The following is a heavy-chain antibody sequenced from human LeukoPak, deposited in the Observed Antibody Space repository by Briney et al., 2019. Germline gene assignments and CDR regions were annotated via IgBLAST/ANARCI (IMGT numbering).Heavy chain of an antibody. CDR2: INSDGSST. CDR1: GFTFSSYW. J-gene: IGHJ6*02. V-gene: IGHV3-74*01. CDR3: ARDYGRSRDYGMDV. Sequence: GGSLRLSCAASGFTFSSYWMHWVRQAPGKGLVWVSRINSDGSSTTYADSVKGRFTISRDNATNTLYLQMNSLRAEDTAVYFFARDYGRSRDYGMDVWGQGTTVTVSS. D-gene: IGHD3-10*01.